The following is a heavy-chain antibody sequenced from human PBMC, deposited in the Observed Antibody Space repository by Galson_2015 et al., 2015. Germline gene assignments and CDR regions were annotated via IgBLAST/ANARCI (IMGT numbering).Heavy chain of an antibody. CDR2: ITANSAGT. CDR3: AKRPSLISVTGMFYF. V-gene: IGHV3-23*01. J-gene: IGHJ4*02. D-gene: IGHD6-19*01. CDR1: GFTFSNYA. Sequence: SLRLSCAASGFTFSNYAMNWVRLAPGEGLEWVSGITANSAGTYYADSVKGRFTISRDNSKNTLYLQMNSLRAEDTAVYFCAKRPSLISVTGMFYFWGQGTLVTVSS.